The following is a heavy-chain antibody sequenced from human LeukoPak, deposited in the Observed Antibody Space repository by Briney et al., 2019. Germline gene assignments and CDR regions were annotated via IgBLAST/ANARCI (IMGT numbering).Heavy chain of an antibody. V-gene: IGHV4-39*01. D-gene: IGHD3-22*01. CDR3: ARHGYYDSSGYYGDAFDI. CDR1: GVSISSSSYY. CDR2: IYYSGST. Sequence: SETLSLTCTVSGVSISSSSYYWGWIRQPPGKGLEWIGSIYYSGSTYYNPSLKSRVTISVDTSKNQFSLKLSSVTAADTAVYYCARHGYYDSSGYYGDAFDIWGQGTMVTVSS. J-gene: IGHJ3*02.